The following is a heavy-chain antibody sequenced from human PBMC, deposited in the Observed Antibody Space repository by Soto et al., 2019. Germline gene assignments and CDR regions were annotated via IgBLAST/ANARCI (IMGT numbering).Heavy chain of an antibody. CDR1: GYTFTSYD. Sequence: ASVKVSCKASGYTFTSYDSNWVRQATGQGLEWMGWMNPNSGNTGYAQKFQGRVTMTRNTSISTAYMELSSLRSEDTAVYYCARLYCTNGVCYTNFDYWGQGTLVTVSS. CDR2: MNPNSGNT. CDR3: ARLYCTNGVCYTNFDY. D-gene: IGHD2-8*01. V-gene: IGHV1-8*01. J-gene: IGHJ4*02.